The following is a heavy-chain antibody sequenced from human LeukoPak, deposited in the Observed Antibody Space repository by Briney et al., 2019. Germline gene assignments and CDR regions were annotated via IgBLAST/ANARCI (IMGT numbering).Heavy chain of an antibody. CDR1: GFTFSNFW. CDR3: ARGLYGSPGDN. D-gene: IGHD1-26*01. Sequence: GGSLRLSCGASGFTFSNFWMHWVRQVPGKGLVWVSRINSDGSSTSYADSVKGRFTISRDNAENTLYLQMNSLRAEDTAVYYCARGLYGSPGDNWGQGTLVSVSS. J-gene: IGHJ4*02. CDR2: INSDGSST. V-gene: IGHV3-74*01.